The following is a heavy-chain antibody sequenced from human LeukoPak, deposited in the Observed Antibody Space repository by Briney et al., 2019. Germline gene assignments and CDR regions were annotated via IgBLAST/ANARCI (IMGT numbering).Heavy chain of an antibody. Sequence: GESLKISCKGSGYSFTSYWIGWVRQMPGKGLEWMGIIYPGDSDTRYSPSFQGQVTISADKSISTAYLQWSSLKALDTAMYYCARRRYYYDSSGIRSYYFDYWGQGTLVTVSS. J-gene: IGHJ4*02. CDR1: GYSFTSYW. D-gene: IGHD3-22*01. V-gene: IGHV5-51*01. CDR3: ARRRYYYDSSGIRSYYFDY. CDR2: IYPGDSDT.